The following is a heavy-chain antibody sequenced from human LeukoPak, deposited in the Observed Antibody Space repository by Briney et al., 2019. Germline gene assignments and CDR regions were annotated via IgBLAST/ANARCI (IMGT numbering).Heavy chain of an antibody. J-gene: IGHJ4*02. CDR1: GYTFSNSY. D-gene: IGHD4/OR15-4a*01. CDR3: ARGANWNFDY. V-gene: IGHV1-46*01. Sequence: ASVKVSCKASGYTFSNSYIHWVRQAPGQGLEWMGLINPSGGHTTYTQKYQGRVTMTRDMSTSTVYMELSSLRSDDTAVYYCARGANWNFDYWGQGTLVTVSS. CDR2: INPSGGHT.